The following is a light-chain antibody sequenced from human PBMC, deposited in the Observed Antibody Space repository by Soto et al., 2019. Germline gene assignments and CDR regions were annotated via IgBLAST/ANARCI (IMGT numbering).Light chain of an antibody. CDR3: AAWDDSLSWL. CDR2: SNN. Sequence: QPVLTQPPSASGTPGQRVTISCSGSSSNIGSNTVNWYQQLPGTAPKHLIFSNNQRPSGVPDRFSGSKSGTSASLAISGLQPEDEADYYCAAWDDSLSWLFGGGTKLTVL. CDR1: SSNIGSNT. J-gene: IGLJ3*02. V-gene: IGLV1-44*01.